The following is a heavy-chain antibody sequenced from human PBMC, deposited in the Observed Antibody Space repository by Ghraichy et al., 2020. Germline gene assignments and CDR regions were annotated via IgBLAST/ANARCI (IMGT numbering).Heavy chain of an antibody. D-gene: IGHD4-17*01. CDR2: ISAYNGNT. CDR3: ARDRTYFYGDYVSRVFDY. CDR1: GYTFTSYG. Sequence: ASVKVSCKASGYTFTSYGISWVRQAPGQGLEWMGWISAYNGNTNYAQKLQGRVTMTTDTSTSTAYMELRSLRSDDTAVYYCARDRTYFYGDYVSRVFDYWGQGTLVTVSS. V-gene: IGHV1-18*01. J-gene: IGHJ4*02.